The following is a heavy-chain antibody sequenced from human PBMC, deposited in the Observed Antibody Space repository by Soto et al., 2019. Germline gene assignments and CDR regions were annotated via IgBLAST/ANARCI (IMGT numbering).Heavy chain of an antibody. CDR1: GFTFGDYA. CDR3: TRAALRDFWSGYYVNWFDP. V-gene: IGHV3-49*03. D-gene: IGHD3-3*01. CDR2: IRSKAYGGTT. J-gene: IGHJ5*02. Sequence: PGGSLRLSCTASGFTFGDYAMSWFRQAPGKGLEWVGFIRSKAYGGTTEYAASVKGRFTISRDDSKSIAYLQMNSLKTEDTAVYYCTRAALRDFWSGYYVNWFDPWGQGTLVTVSS.